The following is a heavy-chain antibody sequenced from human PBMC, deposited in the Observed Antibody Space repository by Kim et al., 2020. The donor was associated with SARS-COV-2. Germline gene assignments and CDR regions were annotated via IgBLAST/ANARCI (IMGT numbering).Heavy chain of an antibody. CDR3: ARGSGAAGSSPQPFDF. CDR2: IYHSGST. D-gene: IGHD3-10*01. J-gene: IGHJ5*01. Sequence: SETLSLTCAVSGASITTGNWCSWVRQPPGKGLEWIGEIYHSGSTIYNPSLESRVTISVDKSKNQFSLKLTSVTAADTAIYYCARGSGAAGSSPQPFDFWGQGTLATVSS. V-gene: IGHV4-4*02. CDR1: GASITTGNW.